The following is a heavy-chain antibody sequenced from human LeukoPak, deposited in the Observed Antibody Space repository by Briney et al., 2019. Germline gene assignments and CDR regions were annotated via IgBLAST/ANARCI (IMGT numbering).Heavy chain of an antibody. J-gene: IGHJ3*02. CDR3: AKDQTSYYYDSSGYYLAGAFDI. CDR2: IRYDGSNK. Sequence: GGSLRLSCAASGFTFSSYGIHWVRQAPGKGLEWVAFIRYDGSNKYYADSVKGRFTISRDNSKNTLYLQMNSLRAEDTAVYYCAKDQTSYYYDSSGYYLAGAFDIWGQGTMVTVSS. CDR1: GFTFSSYG. V-gene: IGHV3-30*02. D-gene: IGHD3-22*01.